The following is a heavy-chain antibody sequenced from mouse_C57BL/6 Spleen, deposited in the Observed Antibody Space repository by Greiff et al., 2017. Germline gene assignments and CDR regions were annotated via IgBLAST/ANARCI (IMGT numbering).Heavy chain of an antibody. CDR2: IAPNSGGT. CDR1: GYTFTSYW. Sequence: QVQLQQPGAELVKPGASVKLSCKASGYTFTSYWMHWVKQRPGRGLEWIGRIAPNSGGTKYNEKFKSKATLTVDKPTSTAYMQLSSLTSEDSAVYYCARSGYGHWYFDVWGTGTTVTVSS. J-gene: IGHJ1*03. CDR3: ARSGYGHWYFDV. V-gene: IGHV1-72*01. D-gene: IGHD2-2*01.